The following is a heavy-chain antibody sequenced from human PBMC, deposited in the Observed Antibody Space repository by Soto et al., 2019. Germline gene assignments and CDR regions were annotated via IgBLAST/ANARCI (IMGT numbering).Heavy chain of an antibody. V-gene: IGHV4-4*07. Sequence: PSETLSLTCSVSGADINTYSWTWVRQPAGKGLEWIGRIYTSASINYNPSLKGRVTLSVDTSTNQVSLRLASVTAADTAIYYCARDREAGYNFYYGMDVWGQWTTVTAP. CDR3: ARDREAGYNFYYGMDV. J-gene: IGHJ6*02. D-gene: IGHD6-19*01. CDR2: IYTSASI. CDR1: GADINTYS.